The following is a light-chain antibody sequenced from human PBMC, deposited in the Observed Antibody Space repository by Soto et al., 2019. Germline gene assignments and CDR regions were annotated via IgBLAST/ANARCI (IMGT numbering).Light chain of an antibody. CDR3: QQYDSYLFT. CDR1: QSISSW. Sequence: DIPMTQSPSTLSASVGDTVIITCRASQSISSWLAWYQQKPGKAPKLLIYKASSLESGVPSRFSGSGSGTEFTLSISSLQPDDFATYYCQQYDSYLFTFGPGTKVDIK. V-gene: IGKV1-5*03. CDR2: KAS. J-gene: IGKJ3*01.